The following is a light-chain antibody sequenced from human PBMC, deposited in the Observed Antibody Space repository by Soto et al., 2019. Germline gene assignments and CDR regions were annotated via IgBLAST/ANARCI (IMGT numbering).Light chain of an antibody. Sequence: EIVMTQSPATLSVSSGERVTLSCRASQSISNNLAWYQQKPGQAPRLLIYAISTTATGIPARFSGSGSRTEFTLTISSLQSEDSAVYYCQQYDDWPRTFGRGTKVEIK. CDR3: QQYDDWPRT. CDR1: QSISNN. J-gene: IGKJ1*01. V-gene: IGKV3-15*01. CDR2: AIS.